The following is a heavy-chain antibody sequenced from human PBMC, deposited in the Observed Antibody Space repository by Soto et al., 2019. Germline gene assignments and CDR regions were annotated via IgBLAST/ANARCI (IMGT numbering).Heavy chain of an antibody. Sequence: GGSLRLSCAASGFTFSSYAMHWVRQAPGKGLEWVAVISYDGSNKYYADSVKGRFTIFRDNSKNTLYLQMNSLRAEDTAVYYCARGGYYDILTGYAFDYWGQGTLVTVSS. CDR3: ARGGYYDILTGYAFDY. D-gene: IGHD3-9*01. CDR1: GFTFSSYA. V-gene: IGHV3-30-3*01. J-gene: IGHJ4*02. CDR2: ISYDGSNK.